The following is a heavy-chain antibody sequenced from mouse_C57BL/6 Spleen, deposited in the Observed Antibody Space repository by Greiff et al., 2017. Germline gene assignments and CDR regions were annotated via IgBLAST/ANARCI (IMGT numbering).Heavy chain of an antibody. Sequence: VQLQQPGAELVRPGSSVKLSCKASGYTFTSYWMDWVKQRPGQGLEWIGNIYPSDSETPYNQKFKDKATLTVDKSSSTAYMQLSSLTSEDSAVYYCARRDDYPLFAYWGQGTLVTVSA. D-gene: IGHD2-4*01. CDR3: ARRDDYPLFAY. V-gene: IGHV1-61*01. CDR2: IYPSDSET. CDR1: GYTFTSYW. J-gene: IGHJ3*01.